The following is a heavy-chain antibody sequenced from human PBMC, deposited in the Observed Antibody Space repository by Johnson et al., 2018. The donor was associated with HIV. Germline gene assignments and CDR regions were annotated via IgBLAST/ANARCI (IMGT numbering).Heavy chain of an antibody. Sequence: VQLVESGGGLVKPGGSLRLSCAASGITFSDYYMSWIRQAPGKGLEWVAVISYDGDNIYYANSVKGRFTIFRDNSKNTLYLQMGSLRAEDMAVYYCARGRGIVGPQQVALDIWGQGTRVTVSS. CDR2: ISYDGDNI. CDR1: GITFSDYY. D-gene: IGHD1-26*01. J-gene: IGHJ3*02. V-gene: IGHV3-30*03. CDR3: ARGRGIVGPQQVALDI.